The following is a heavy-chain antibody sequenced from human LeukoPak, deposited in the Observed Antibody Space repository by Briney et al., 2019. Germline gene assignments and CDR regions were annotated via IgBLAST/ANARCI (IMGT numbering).Heavy chain of an antibody. J-gene: IGHJ5*02. CDR2: IYISGST. CDR3: AGRVLPYGNWFDP. CDR1: GGSISIYY. V-gene: IGHV4-4*07. D-gene: IGHD3-10*01. Sequence: SETLPLTCTVSGGSISIYYWSWIRQPAGKGLEWIGRIYISGSTNYNPSLKSRVTISVDTSKNQFSLKLSSVTAADTAVYYCAGRVLPYGNWFDPWGQGTLVTVSS.